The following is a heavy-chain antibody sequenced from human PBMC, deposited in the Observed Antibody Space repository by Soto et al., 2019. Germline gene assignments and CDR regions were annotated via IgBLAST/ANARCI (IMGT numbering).Heavy chain of an antibody. D-gene: IGHD6-13*01. CDR2: ISGSGGST. CDR1: GFTFSSHA. J-gene: IGHJ6*02. CDR3: AREPENIAAAGTSVDYYYGMDV. V-gene: IGHV3-23*01. Sequence: VGSLRLSYAASGFTFSSHAMSWVRQTPGKGLEWVSAISGSGGSTYYADSVKGRFTISRDNSKNTLYLQMNSLRAEDTAVYYCAREPENIAAAGTSVDYYYGMDVWGQGTTVTVSS.